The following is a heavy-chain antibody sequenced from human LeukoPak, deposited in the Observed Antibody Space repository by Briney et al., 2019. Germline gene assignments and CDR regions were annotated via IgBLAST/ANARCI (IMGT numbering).Heavy chain of an antibody. Sequence: GASVKVSCKASGGTFSSYAISWVRQAPGQGLEWMGGIIPIFGTANYAQKFQGRVTITADESTSTAYMELSSLRSEDTAVYYCARDGQWELGAGNWFDPWGQGTLVTVSS. CDR1: GGTFSSYA. V-gene: IGHV1-69*01. CDR2: IIPIFGTA. D-gene: IGHD1-26*01. J-gene: IGHJ5*02. CDR3: ARDGQWELGAGNWFDP.